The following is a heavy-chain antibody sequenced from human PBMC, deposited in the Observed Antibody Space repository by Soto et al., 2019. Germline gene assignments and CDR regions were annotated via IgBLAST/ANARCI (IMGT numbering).Heavy chain of an antibody. CDR2: IYYSGST. Sequence: QVQLQESGPGLVKPSQTLSLTCTVSGGSISSGDDFWTWIRQPPGKGLEWIGYIYYSGSTYYNPSLKRRLTMSVDTAKNQFSLKLSSVTAADTAVDYCDRYRAKWKDYYYYGMDVWGQGTTVTVSS. D-gene: IGHD1-20*01. CDR1: GGSISSGDDF. CDR3: DRYRAKWKDYYYYGMDV. J-gene: IGHJ6*02. V-gene: IGHV4-30-4*01.